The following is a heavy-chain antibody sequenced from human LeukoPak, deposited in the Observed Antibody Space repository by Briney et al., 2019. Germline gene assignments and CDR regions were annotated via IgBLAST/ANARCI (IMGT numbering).Heavy chain of an antibody. CDR3: ASGYSYGEYYYYGMDV. CDR1: GGSISSYY. CDR2: IYTSGST. V-gene: IGHV4-4*07. D-gene: IGHD5-18*01. J-gene: IGHJ6*02. Sequence: SETLSLTCTVSGGSISSYYWSWIRQPAGKGLEWIVRIYTSGSTNYNPSLKSRVTMSVDTSKNQFSLKLSSVTAADTAVYYCASGYSYGEYYYYGMDVWGQGTTVTVSS.